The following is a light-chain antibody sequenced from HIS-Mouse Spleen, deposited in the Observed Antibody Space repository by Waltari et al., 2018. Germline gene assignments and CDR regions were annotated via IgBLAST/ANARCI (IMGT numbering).Light chain of an antibody. Sequence: SYELTQPPSVSVSPGQTARITCSGDALPKNYAYWYQQKSGQAPVLVNYEDSKRPSGIPERCSGSSSGTMATLTISGAQVEDEADYYCYSTDSSGNHRVFGGGTKLTVL. J-gene: IGLJ2*01. CDR3: YSTDSSGNHRV. CDR2: EDS. CDR1: ALPKNY. V-gene: IGLV3-10*01.